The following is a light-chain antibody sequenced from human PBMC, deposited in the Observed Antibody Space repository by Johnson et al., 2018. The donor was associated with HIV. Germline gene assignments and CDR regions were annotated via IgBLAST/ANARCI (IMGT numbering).Light chain of an antibody. CDR3: GTWDSSLSAGGV. V-gene: IGLV1-51*02. CDR2: EDD. J-gene: IGLJ1*01. Sequence: QSVLTQPPSVSAAPGQKVTISCSGSSSNIGKNHVSWYQQLPGTAPKLLVYEDDKRPSDIPDRFSGSKSGTSAQLGITGLQPGDEADYYCGTWDSSLSAGGVFGTGTKVTVL. CDR1: SSNIGKNH.